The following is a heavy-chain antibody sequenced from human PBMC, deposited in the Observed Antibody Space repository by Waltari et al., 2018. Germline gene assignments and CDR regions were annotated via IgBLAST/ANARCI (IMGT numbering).Heavy chain of an antibody. CDR3: ARGAARDPPDY. V-gene: IGHV4-34*01. Sequence: QVQLQQWGAGLLKPSETLSLTCAVYGGSFSGYYWSWIRQPPGKGLEWIGEISHSGSTNYNPSLKSRVTISVDTSKNQFSLKLSSVTAADTAVYYCARGAARDPPDYWGQGTLVTVSS. D-gene: IGHD6-6*01. J-gene: IGHJ4*02. CDR2: ISHSGST. CDR1: GGSFSGYY.